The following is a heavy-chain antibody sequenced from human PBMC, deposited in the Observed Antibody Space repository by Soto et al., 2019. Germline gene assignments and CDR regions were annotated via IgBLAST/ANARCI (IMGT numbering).Heavy chain of an antibody. Sequence: GGSLRLSCAASGFTFSSYAMSWVRQAPGKGLEWVSAISGSGGSTYYADSVKGRFTISRDNSKNTLYLQMNSLRAEDTAVYYCAKEGRASSQPGYGMDVWGQGTTVTVSS. CDR1: GFTFSSYA. CDR3: AKEGRASSQPGYGMDV. V-gene: IGHV3-23*01. CDR2: ISGSGGST. J-gene: IGHJ6*02. D-gene: IGHD6-13*01.